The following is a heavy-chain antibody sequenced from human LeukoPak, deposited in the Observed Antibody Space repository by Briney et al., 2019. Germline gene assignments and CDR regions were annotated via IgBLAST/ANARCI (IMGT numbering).Heavy chain of an antibody. Sequence: GGSLRLSCAASGFTFSSYSMDWVRQAPGKGLEWVSYISSSSSTIYYADSVKGRFTISRDNAKNSLYLQMNSLRAEDTALYYCARGEATPYFYYYMDVWGKGTTVTVSS. J-gene: IGHJ6*03. CDR2: ISSSSSTI. CDR3: ARGEATPYFYYYMDV. V-gene: IGHV3-48*01. CDR1: GFTFSSYS.